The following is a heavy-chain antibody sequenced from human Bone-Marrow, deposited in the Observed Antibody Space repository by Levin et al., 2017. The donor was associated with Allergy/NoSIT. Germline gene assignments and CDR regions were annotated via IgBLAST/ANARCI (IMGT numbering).Heavy chain of an antibody. V-gene: IGHV3-30*04. CDR3: ARSEGYRDPFDV. CDR1: GFTFSDYA. Sequence: GESLKISCAASGFTFSDYAMHWVRQGPGKGLEWVAVLSYDGTNQFYADPVRGRFTISRDNSRNTLYLQINSLRPEDTAIYSCARSEGYRDPFDVWGQGTMVTVSA. D-gene: IGHD5-12*01. CDR2: LSYDGTNQ. J-gene: IGHJ3*01.